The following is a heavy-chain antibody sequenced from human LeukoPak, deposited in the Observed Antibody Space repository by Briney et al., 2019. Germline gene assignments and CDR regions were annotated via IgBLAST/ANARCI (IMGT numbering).Heavy chain of an antibody. CDR1: GFIVSSNY. CDR3: ARHVEIGYYYGMDV. CDR2: IYSADST. J-gene: IGHJ6*02. Sequence: GGSLRLSCAASGFIVSSNYMSWVRQAPGKVLEWVSVIYSADSTYYADSVKGRFTISRHNSKNTLYLQMNSLRAEDTAVYYCARHVEIGYYYGMDVWGQGTTVTVSS. V-gene: IGHV3-53*04.